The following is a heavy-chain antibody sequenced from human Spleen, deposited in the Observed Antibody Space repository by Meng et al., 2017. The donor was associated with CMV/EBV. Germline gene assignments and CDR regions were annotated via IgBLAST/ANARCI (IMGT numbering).Heavy chain of an antibody. CDR3: AREGDVLRFLEWPMGAMDV. V-gene: IGHV3-30*04. D-gene: IGHD3-3*01. Sequence: GGSLRLSCAASGFTFSNYAMHWVRQAPGKGLEWVAVISDDGNKRNFGNSVKGRFTISRGNSRNTLYLQINSLRGDDTAVYYCAREGDVLRFLEWPMGAMDVWGQGTAVTVSS. CDR1: GFTFSNYA. CDR2: ISDDGNKR. J-gene: IGHJ6*02.